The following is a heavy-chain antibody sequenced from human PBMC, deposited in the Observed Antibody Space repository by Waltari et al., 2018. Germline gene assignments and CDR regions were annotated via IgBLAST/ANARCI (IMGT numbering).Heavy chain of an antibody. V-gene: IGHV3-64D*06. J-gene: IGHJ1*01. D-gene: IGHD2-2*01. CDR1: GFTFSDYP. Sequence: EVQLVESGGDLVQPGGSLRLSCSASGFTFSDYPIHWVRQAPGKGLEWLSTISTDGRRAYYADSVKGRFTVSRDSSKNTMYLHMSSLRPEDTAMYYCVKDCFRGTCYAEFFQHWGQGTLVTVSS. CDR3: VKDCFRGTCYAEFFQH. CDR2: ISTDGRRA.